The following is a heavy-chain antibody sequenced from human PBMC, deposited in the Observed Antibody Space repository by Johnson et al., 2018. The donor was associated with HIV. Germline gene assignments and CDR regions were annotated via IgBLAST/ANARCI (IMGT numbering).Heavy chain of an antibody. CDR1: GFTFNPYG. Sequence: QVQLVESGGGVVQPGRSLRLSCAASGFTFNPYGIHWVRRAPGKGLEWVAVISYDGSNKYYADSVKGRFTISRDNSKNTLYLQMNSLRAEDTAVYYCAKDLHDNGGWRGAFDIWGQGTMVTVSS. V-gene: IGHV3-30*19. CDR2: ISYDGSNK. D-gene: IGHD6-19*01. CDR3: AKDLHDNGGWRGAFDI. J-gene: IGHJ3*02.